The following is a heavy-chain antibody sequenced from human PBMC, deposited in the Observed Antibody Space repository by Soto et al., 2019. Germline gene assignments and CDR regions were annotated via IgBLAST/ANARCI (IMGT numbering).Heavy chain of an antibody. CDR1: GYTFTGYY. J-gene: IGHJ3*02. CDR2: INPNSGGT. CDR3: ARDLTGLAFDI. D-gene: IGHD7-27*01. Sequence: VASVKVSCKGSGYTFTGYYMHWVRQAPGQGLEWMGWINPNSGGTNYAQKFQGRVTMTRDTSISTAYMELSRLRSDDTAVYYCARDLTGLAFDIWGQGTMVTVSS. V-gene: IGHV1-2*02.